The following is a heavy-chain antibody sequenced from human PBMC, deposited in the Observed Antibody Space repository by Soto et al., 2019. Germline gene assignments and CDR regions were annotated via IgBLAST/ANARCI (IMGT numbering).Heavy chain of an antibody. CDR2: IIPIFGTA. D-gene: IGHD3-22*01. Sequence: ASVKVSCKDSGGTFSSYAISWVRQAPGQGLEWMGGIIPIFGTANYAQKFQGRVTITADESTSTAYMELSSLRSEDTAVYYCARDTPYYYDSSGYLYYFDYWGQGTLVTVSS. V-gene: IGHV1-69*13. J-gene: IGHJ4*02. CDR3: ARDTPYYYDSSGYLYYFDY. CDR1: GGTFSSYA.